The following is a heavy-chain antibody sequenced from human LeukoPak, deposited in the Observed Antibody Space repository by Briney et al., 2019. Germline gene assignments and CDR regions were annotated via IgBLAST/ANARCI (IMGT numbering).Heavy chain of an antibody. D-gene: IGHD3-22*01. Sequence: ASVKVSCKASGYTFTSYDINWVRQATGQGLEWMGWMNPNSGNTGYAQKFQGRVTMTRNTSISTAYMELSSLRSEDTAVYYCARRAHTIIVVLQAGYWFDPWGQGTLVTVSS. CDR2: MNPNSGNT. CDR3: ARRAHTIIVVLQAGYWFDP. J-gene: IGHJ5*02. CDR1: GYTFTSYD. V-gene: IGHV1-8*01.